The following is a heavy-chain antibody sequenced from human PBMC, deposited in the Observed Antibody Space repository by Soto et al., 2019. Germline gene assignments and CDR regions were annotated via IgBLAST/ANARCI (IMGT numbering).Heavy chain of an antibody. Sequence: QVQLVESGGGVVQPGRSLRLSCAASGFTFSSYGMHWVRQAPGKGLEWVAVIGYDGSNKYYADSVKGRFTISRDNSKNQLXXQMNSLRAEDTAVYYCARDRADCISTSCYDNWFDPWGQGTLVTVSS. J-gene: IGHJ5*02. D-gene: IGHD2-2*01. CDR2: IGYDGSNK. V-gene: IGHV3-33*01. CDR3: ARDRADCISTSCYDNWFDP. CDR1: GFTFSSYG.